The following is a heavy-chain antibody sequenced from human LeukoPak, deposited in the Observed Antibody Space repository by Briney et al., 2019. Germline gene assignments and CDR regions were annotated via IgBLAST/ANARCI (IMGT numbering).Heavy chain of an antibody. Sequence: SETLSLTCTVSGGSISSSIYYWRWFRQPPGKGLEWIGSIYYNVATYYNPSLKSRVTISVDTSKNHLSLKLSYVPPAHTAVYYCARVRDGYNRNWAYWGQGTLVTVSS. CDR1: GGSISSSIYY. CDR2: IYYNVAT. D-gene: IGHD5-24*01. J-gene: IGHJ4*02. V-gene: IGHV4-39*02. CDR3: ARVRDGYNRNWAY.